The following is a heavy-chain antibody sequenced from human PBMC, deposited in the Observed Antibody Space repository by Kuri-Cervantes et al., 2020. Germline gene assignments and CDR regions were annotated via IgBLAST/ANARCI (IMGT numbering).Heavy chain of an antibody. CDR2: IKQDGSEK. CDR1: AFTFRNYW. Sequence: GGSLRLSCAASAFTFRNYWMSWVRQAPGKGLEWVANIKQDGSEKYYVDSVKGRFTISRDNAKNSLYLQMNSLRAEDTAAYYCARDSSSWYYYYYYMDVWGKGTTVTVSS. D-gene: IGHD6-13*01. CDR3: ARDSSSWYYYYYYMDV. J-gene: IGHJ6*03. V-gene: IGHV3-7*01.